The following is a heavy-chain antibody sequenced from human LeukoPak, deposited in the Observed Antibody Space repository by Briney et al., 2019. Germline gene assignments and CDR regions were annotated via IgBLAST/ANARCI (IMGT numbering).Heavy chain of an antibody. V-gene: IGHV3-74*01. J-gene: IGHJ4*02. D-gene: IGHD3-22*01. CDR2: INSDGSST. CDR3: ARDPNYYDSSGYSDY. Sequence: PGGSLRLSCAASGFTFSSYWMHWVRQAPGKGLVWVSRINSDGSSTSYADSVKGRFTISRDNAKNTLYLQMNSLRAEDTAVYYCARDPNYYDSSGYSDYWGQGTLVTVSS. CDR1: GFTFSSYW.